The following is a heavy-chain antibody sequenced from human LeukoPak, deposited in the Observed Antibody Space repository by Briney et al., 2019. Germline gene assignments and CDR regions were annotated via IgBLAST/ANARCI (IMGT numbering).Heavy chain of an antibody. Sequence: GGSLRLSCAASGFTFDDYAMHWVRQAPGKGPEWVSRITWNSGSTSYADSVKGRFTISRDNAKHSVYLQMNSLRFEDTALYYCAKDTGFYGSGRDSYYFDHWGQGTLVTVS. D-gene: IGHD3-10*01. V-gene: IGHV3-9*01. CDR3: AKDTGFYGSGRDSYYFDH. J-gene: IGHJ4*02. CDR1: GFTFDDYA. CDR2: ITWNSGST.